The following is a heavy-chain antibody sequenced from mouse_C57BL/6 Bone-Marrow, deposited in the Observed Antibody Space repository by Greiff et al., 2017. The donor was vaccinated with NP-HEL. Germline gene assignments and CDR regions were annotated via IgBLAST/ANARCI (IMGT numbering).Heavy chain of an antibody. Sequence: QVHVKQPGAELVKPGASVKLSCKASGYTFTSYWMHWVKQRPGRGLEWIGRIDPNSGGTKYNAKFKSKATLTADKPSSTAYMQLSSLTSDDSAVYYCARSYSDGSRPYFDYWGQGTTLTVSS. V-gene: IGHV1-72*01. D-gene: IGHD1-1*01. CDR1: GYTFTSYW. J-gene: IGHJ2*01. CDR2: IDPNSGGT. CDR3: ARSYSDGSRPYFDY.